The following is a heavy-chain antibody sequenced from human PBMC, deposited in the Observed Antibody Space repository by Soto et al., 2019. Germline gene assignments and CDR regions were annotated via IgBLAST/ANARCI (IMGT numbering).Heavy chain of an antibody. J-gene: IGHJ5*02. V-gene: IGHV4-30-4*01. CDR1: GDSIRSGNYY. CDR2: IFYSGST. CDR3: ARLALGSGYYFGGFDP. D-gene: IGHD3-22*01. Sequence: SETLSLTCTVSGDSIRSGNYYWSWIRQPPGKGLEWIGNIFYSGSTYYNPSLKTRLTISVDTSMNQFSLRLSSVTAADTAVYYCARLALGSGYYFGGFDPWGQGTLVTVSS.